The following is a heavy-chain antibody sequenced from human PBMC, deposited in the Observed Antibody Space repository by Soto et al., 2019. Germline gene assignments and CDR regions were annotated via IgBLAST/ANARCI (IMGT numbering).Heavy chain of an antibody. CDR1: GGTFSSYA. D-gene: IGHD6-19*01. V-gene: IGHV1-69*13. J-gene: IGHJ6*02. Sequence: ASVKVSCKASGGTFSSYAISWVRQAPGQGLEWMGGIIPIFGTANYAQKFQGRVTITADESTSTAYMELSSLRSEDTAVYYCARDAIIAVAGTVYYYYGMDVWGQGTTVTSP. CDR3: ARDAIIAVAGTVYYYYGMDV. CDR2: IIPIFGTA.